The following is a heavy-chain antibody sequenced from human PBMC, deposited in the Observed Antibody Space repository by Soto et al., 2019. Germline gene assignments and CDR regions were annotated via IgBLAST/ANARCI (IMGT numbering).Heavy chain of an antibody. CDR2: IWNDGSEK. Sequence: TGGSLRLSCAASGFTFSSYGMHWVRQAPGKGLDWVAVIWNDGSEKYYEDSVKGRFTISRENSKSTLYLQMNSLRDEDTAVYYCAKALGVYYDSSGALSYWGQGTLVTVSS. J-gene: IGHJ4*02. V-gene: IGHV3-33*06. CDR3: AKALGVYYDSSGALSY. D-gene: IGHD3-22*01. CDR1: GFTFSSYG.